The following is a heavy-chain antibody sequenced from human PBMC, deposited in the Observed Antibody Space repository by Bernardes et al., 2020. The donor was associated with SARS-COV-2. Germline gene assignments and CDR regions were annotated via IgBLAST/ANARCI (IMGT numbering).Heavy chain of an antibody. CDR1: GFTFDDYG. CDR3: ARGYANYHYYYGMDV. J-gene: IGHJ6*02. V-gene: IGHV3-9*01. D-gene: IGHD1-1*01. Sequence: GGSLRLSCAASGFTFDDYGMHWVRQGPGKGLEWVSGISWNSGNIGYAVSVKGRFTISRDNAKNSLYLQMNSLRAEDTALYYCARGYANYHYYYGMDVWGQGTTVTVSS. CDR2: ISWNSGNI.